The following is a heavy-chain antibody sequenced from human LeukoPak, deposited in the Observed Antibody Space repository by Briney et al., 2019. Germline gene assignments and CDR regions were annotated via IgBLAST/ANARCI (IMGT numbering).Heavy chain of an antibody. Sequence: PSETLSLTCGVYGGSFSGYFWSWIRQTPGTGLEWIGDINHGGNTNYNPSLKSRVTISVDTSKNHYSLKMNSVAAADTAIYYCARGPSSLFDPWGQGTLVTVSS. CDR3: ARGPSSLFDP. D-gene: IGHD6-13*01. V-gene: IGHV4-34*01. CDR2: INHGGNT. J-gene: IGHJ5*02. CDR1: GGSFSGYF.